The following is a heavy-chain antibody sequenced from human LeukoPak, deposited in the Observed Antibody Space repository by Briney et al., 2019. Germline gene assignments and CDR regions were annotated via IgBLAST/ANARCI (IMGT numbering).Heavy chain of an antibody. V-gene: IGHV1-3*01. D-gene: IGHD6-19*01. J-gene: IGHJ4*02. Sequence: ASVKVSCKASGYTFTNCAMHWVRQAPGQRLEWMGWINADNGDTKYSQKLQGRVTITRNTSASTAYMELSSLRSEDTAVYYCARDRLAVAVNFDYWGQGTLVTVSS. CDR1: GYTFTNCA. CDR3: ARDRLAVAVNFDY. CDR2: INADNGDT.